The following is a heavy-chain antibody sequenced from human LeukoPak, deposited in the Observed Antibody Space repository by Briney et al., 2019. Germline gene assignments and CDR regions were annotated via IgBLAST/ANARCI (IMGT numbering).Heavy chain of an antibody. J-gene: IGHJ6*03. Sequence: GGSLRLSCAGSGFTFSSHGMNWVRHAPGKGLEWISYIKSTGDITYYADSVKGRFTVSRDNAKNTLYLQMGSLRAEDMAVYYCARVRYYDFWSGYSSPYYMDVWGKGTTVTVSS. CDR1: GFTFSSHG. D-gene: IGHD3-3*01. CDR2: IKSTGDIT. V-gene: IGHV3-48*01. CDR3: ARVRYYDFWSGYSSPYYMDV.